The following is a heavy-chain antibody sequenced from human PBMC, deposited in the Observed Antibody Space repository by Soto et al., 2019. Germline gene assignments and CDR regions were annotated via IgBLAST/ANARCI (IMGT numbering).Heavy chain of an antibody. Sequence: EVQLLESGGGLVQPGGSLRLSCAASGFTFRSYAMSWVRQAPGKGLEWVSAISGSGGSTYYADSVKGRFTISRDNSKNTLYLQMNSLRAEDTAVYYCAKPSSWSNYYGMDVWGQGTTVTVSS. CDR1: GFTFRSYA. CDR2: ISGSGGST. J-gene: IGHJ6*02. D-gene: IGHD3-10*01. V-gene: IGHV3-23*01. CDR3: AKPSSWSNYYGMDV.